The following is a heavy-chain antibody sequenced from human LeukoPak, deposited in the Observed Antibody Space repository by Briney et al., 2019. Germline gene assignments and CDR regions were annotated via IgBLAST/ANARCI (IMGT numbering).Heavy chain of an antibody. Sequence: GSVNVSCMASGYSFTRYGITWVRQAPGQGREWMGWISAYNDNTNYVQKLQGRVTLTPDTSPSTAYMEMRSLRSDDTAVYYCASVLYFCADCYSGRYFGDYWGEGTLVTVSS. J-gene: IGHJ4*02. CDR3: ASVLYFCADCYSGRYFGDY. CDR1: GYSFTRYG. V-gene: IGHV1-18*01. CDR2: ISAYNDNT. D-gene: IGHD2-21*02.